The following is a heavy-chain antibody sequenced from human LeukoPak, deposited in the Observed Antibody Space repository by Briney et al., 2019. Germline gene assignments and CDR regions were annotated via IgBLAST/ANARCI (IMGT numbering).Heavy chain of an antibody. Sequence: GASVKVSCKASGYTFTSYGISWVRQAPGQGLEWMGWISAYNGNTNYAQKLQGRVTMTTDTSTSTAYMELSSLRSEDTAVYYCASSVCSSTSCRGSWFDPWGQGTLVTVSS. D-gene: IGHD2-2*01. CDR2: ISAYNGNT. J-gene: IGHJ5*02. CDR3: ASSVCSSTSCRGSWFDP. V-gene: IGHV1-18*01. CDR1: GYTFTSYG.